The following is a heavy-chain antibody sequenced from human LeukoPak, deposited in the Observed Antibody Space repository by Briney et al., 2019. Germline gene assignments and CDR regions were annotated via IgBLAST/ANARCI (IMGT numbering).Heavy chain of an antibody. CDR3: ARDRGGADDFWSGYYTGYFDY. D-gene: IGHD3-3*01. Sequence: EPGGSLRLSCAASGFTFSSYWMSWVRQAPGKGLEWVANIKQDGSEKYYVDSVKGRFTISRDNAKNSLYLQMNSLRAEDTAVYYCARDRGGADDFWSGYYTGYFDYWGQGALVTVSS. CDR2: IKQDGSEK. J-gene: IGHJ4*02. V-gene: IGHV3-7*01. CDR1: GFTFSSYW.